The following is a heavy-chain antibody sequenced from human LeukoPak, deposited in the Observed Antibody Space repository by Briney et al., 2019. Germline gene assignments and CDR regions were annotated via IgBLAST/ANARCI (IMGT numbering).Heavy chain of an antibody. V-gene: IGHV1-69*01. J-gene: IGHJ5*02. CDR2: IIPIFGTA. Sequence: SVKVSCKASGGTFSSYAISWVRRAPGQGLEWMGGIIPIFGTANYAQKFQGRVTITADESTSTAYMELSGLRSEDTAVYYCAREGGVVLMVYAPNTGWFDPWGQGTLVTVSS. D-gene: IGHD2-8*01. CDR3: AREGGVVLMVYAPNTGWFDP. CDR1: GGTFSSYA.